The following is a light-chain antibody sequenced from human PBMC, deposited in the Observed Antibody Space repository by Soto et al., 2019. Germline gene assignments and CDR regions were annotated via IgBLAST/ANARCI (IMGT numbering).Light chain of an antibody. CDR3: QQYNRYWT. J-gene: IGKJ1*01. CDR1: QSLDNC. V-gene: IGKV1-5*01. Sequence: DIPMTQSPSTLSASIGDSGTITCRARQSLDNCLAWYQQKPGKAPQLLIYAVSSLQSGVPSRFSGSGSETEFTLTISSLLPDEFATYYCQQYNRYWTFGQGTKVDIK. CDR2: AVS.